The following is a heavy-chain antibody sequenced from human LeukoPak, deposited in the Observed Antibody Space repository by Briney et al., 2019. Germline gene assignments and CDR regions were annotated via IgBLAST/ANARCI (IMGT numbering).Heavy chain of an antibody. CDR1: GGSISSSSYY. CDR2: IDYSGST. Sequence: SETLSLTCTVSGGSISSSSYYWGWIRQPPGKELEWIGSIDYSGSTYYNPSLKSRVTISVDTSKNQFPLKLSSVTAADTAVYYCASHSSGWYGVAPDNWFDPWGQGTLVTVSS. D-gene: IGHD6-19*01. CDR3: ASHSSGWYGVAPDNWFDP. J-gene: IGHJ5*02. V-gene: IGHV4-39*01.